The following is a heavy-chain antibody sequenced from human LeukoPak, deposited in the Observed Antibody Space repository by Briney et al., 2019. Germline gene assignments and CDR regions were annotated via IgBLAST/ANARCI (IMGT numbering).Heavy chain of an antibody. CDR3: ARDYPIGYCGGDCYFP. CDR1: GGTFSSYA. D-gene: IGHD2-21*02. J-gene: IGHJ4*02. V-gene: IGHV1-69*10. CDR2: IIPILGIA. Sequence: ASVTVSCKASGGTFSSYAISWVRHAPGQGLEWMGRIIPILGIANYAQTFQGRVTITADKSTSTAYMELSILRSEDTAVYYCARDYPIGYCGGDCYFPWGQGTLVTVSS.